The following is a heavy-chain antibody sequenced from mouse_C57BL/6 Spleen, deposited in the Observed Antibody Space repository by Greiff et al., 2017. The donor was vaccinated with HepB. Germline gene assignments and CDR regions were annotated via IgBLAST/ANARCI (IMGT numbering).Heavy chain of an antibody. CDR3: ARDRGY. CDR2: ISYDGSN. V-gene: IGHV3-6*01. D-gene: IGHD3-1*01. CDR1: GYSITSGYY. J-gene: IGHJ2*01. Sequence: EVHLVESGPGLVKPSQSLSLTCSVTGYSITSGYYWNWIRQFPGNKLEWMGYISYDGSNNYNPSLKNRISITRDTSKNQFFLKLNSVTTEDTATYYCARDRGYWGQGTTLTVSS.